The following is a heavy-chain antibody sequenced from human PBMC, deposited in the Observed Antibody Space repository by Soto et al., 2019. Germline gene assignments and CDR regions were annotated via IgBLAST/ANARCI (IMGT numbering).Heavy chain of an antibody. D-gene: IGHD4-17*01. CDR2: INTNTGNP. CDR1: GYTFTSYA. J-gene: IGHJ6*02. Sequence: QVQLVQSGSELKQPGASVKVSCKASGYTFTSYAMNWVRQAPGQGLEWMGWINTNTGNPTYAQGFTGRFVFSLDTSVSTAYLQICSLKAEDTAVYYCARETHGDYYYYYGMDVWGQGTTVTVSS. V-gene: IGHV7-4-1*01. CDR3: ARETHGDYYYYYGMDV.